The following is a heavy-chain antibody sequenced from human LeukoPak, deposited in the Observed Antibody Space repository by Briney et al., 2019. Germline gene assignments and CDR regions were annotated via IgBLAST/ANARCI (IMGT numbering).Heavy chain of an antibody. Sequence: GGSLRLSCAASGFTVSSNYMSWVRQGPGKGLEWVSVIYSGGSTYYADSVKGRFTISRDNSKNTLYLQMNSLRAEDTAVYYCARETLWFGSNWFDPWGQGTLVTVSS. D-gene: IGHD3-10*01. CDR2: IYSGGST. CDR3: ARETLWFGSNWFDP. J-gene: IGHJ5*02. V-gene: IGHV3-53*01. CDR1: GFTVSSNY.